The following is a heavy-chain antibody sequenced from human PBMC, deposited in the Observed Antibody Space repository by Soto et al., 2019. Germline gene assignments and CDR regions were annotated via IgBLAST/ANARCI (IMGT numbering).Heavy chain of an antibody. CDR1: GFTFSTYT. V-gene: IGHV3-23*01. J-gene: IGHJ4*02. CDR2: INGGGGSP. CDR3: AKARCSTSNCYVPDY. Sequence: GGSLSLSCAASGFTFSTYTMSWVRRAPGKGLEWVSSINGGGGSPSYADSVQGRFTISRDNPMNTLYLQLNSLTVDDTATYYCAKARCSTSNCYVPDYWGQGAPVTVSS. D-gene: IGHD2-2*01.